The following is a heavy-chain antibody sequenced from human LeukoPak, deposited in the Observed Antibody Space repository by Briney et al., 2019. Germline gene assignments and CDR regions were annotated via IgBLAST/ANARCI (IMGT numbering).Heavy chain of an antibody. V-gene: IGHV4-30-4*08. Sequence: SQTLSLTCTVSGGSISSGDYYWSWIRQPPGKGLEWIGYIYYSGSTYYNPSLKSRVTISVDTSKNQFSLKLSSVTAADTAVYYCAGAGYGDYKLDYWGQGTLVTVSS. CDR2: IYYSGST. J-gene: IGHJ4*02. D-gene: IGHD4-17*01. CDR3: AGAGYGDYKLDY. CDR1: GGSISSGDYY.